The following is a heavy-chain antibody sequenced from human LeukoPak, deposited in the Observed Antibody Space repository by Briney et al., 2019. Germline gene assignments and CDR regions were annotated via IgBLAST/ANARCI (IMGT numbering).Heavy chain of an antibody. J-gene: IGHJ3*02. CDR2: ISSSGSYI. CDR3: ARAGDAFDM. CDR1: GFTFSRYS. V-gene: IGHV3-21*01. Sequence: GGSLRLSCGASGFTFSRYSMNWVRQAPGKGLEWVSSISSSGSYIYYADSVKGRFTISRDNSKKTLFLQMNSLRAEDTAVYYCARAGDAFDMWGQGTMVTVSS. D-gene: IGHD3-10*01.